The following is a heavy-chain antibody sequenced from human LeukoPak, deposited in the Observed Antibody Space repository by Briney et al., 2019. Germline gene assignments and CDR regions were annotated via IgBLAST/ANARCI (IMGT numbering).Heavy chain of an antibody. D-gene: IGHD3-22*01. Sequence: PSETLSLTCTVSDGSLSSHYWSWIRQPPGKGLEWIGYIYYSGSTSYNSSLKSRVTISVDTSKNQFSLKLSSVTAADTAVYYCARGGYYDRSGNSYKFGFDMWGQGTMVTVSS. CDR1: DGSLSSHY. CDR2: IYYSGST. CDR3: ARGGYYDRSGNSYKFGFDM. V-gene: IGHV4-59*11. J-gene: IGHJ3*02.